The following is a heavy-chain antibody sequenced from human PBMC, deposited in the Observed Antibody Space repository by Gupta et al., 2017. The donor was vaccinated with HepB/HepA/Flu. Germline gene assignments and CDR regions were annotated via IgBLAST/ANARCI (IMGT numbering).Heavy chain of an antibody. V-gene: IGHV3-30*18. CDR1: GFTFSSYG. D-gene: IGHD2-15*01. CDR3: AKDLIGYCSGGSCYLAGPFDY. J-gene: IGHJ4*02. Sequence: QVQLVESGGGVVQPGRSLRLSCAASGFTFSSYGMHWVRQAPGKGLEWVAVISYDGSNKYYADSVKGRFTIARDNSKNTLYLQMNSLRAEDTAVYYCAKDLIGYCSGGSCYLAGPFDYWGQGTLVTVSS. CDR2: ISYDGSNK.